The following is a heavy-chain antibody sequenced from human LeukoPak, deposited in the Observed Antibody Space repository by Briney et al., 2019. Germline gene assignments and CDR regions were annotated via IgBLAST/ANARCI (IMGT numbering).Heavy chain of an antibody. D-gene: IGHD2-21*02. Sequence: GESLKISCKGSGYSFTSYWIGWVRQMPGEGLEWMGIIYPGDSDSRQSPSLRGQVTISADKSINTAYLQWNSLKASDTAMYYCARGHHVVVATATWASDAFDLWGQGTMVTVSS. V-gene: IGHV5-51*01. CDR2: IYPGDSDS. J-gene: IGHJ3*01. CDR3: ARGHHVVVATATWASDAFDL. CDR1: GYSFTSYW.